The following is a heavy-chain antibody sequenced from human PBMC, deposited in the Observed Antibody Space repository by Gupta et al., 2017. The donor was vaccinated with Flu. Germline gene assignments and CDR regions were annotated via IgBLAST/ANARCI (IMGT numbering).Heavy chain of an antibody. CDR2: IKSKAHGGTT. CDR3: TTDSDFRYGFSH. D-gene: IGHD5-18*01. Sequence: TAWMSWVRQAPGKGLEWVGRIKSKAHGGTTDYSAPVKGRFTISRDDSKNTVYLQMNSLKTEDTAVYYCTTDSDFRYGFSHWGQGMLVTVSS. J-gene: IGHJ4*02. V-gene: IGHV3-15*01. CDR1: TAW.